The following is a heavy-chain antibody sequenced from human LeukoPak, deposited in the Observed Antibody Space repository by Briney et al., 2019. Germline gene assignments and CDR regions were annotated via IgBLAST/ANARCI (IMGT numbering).Heavy chain of an antibody. D-gene: IGHD4-17*01. CDR2: FYSSTRT. J-gene: IGHJ6*04. CDR3: ARCMSELDYGDYAYYYHMDV. Sequence: SETLSLTCTVSGDSLTSGSRYWSWIRQPAGKGLEWIGHFYSSTRTTYNPSLESRVTISGDTAKNQISLKLDSVTAADPAVYFCARCMSELDYGDYAYYYHMDVWGKGTTVTVSS. CDR1: GDSLTSGSRY. V-gene: IGHV4-61*09.